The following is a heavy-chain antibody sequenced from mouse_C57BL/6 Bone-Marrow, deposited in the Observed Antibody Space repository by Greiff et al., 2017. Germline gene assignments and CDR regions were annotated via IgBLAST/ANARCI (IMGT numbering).Heavy chain of an antibody. V-gene: IGHV1-82*01. Sequence: VQLQQSGPELVKPGASVKISCKASGYAFSSSWMNWVKQRPGKGLEWIGRIYPGDGDTNYNGKFKGKATLTADKSSSTAYIQLSSLTSEDSAVYFCARGYYGSIFAYWGQGTLVTVSA. D-gene: IGHD1-1*01. CDR3: ARGYYGSIFAY. CDR1: GYAFSSSW. CDR2: IYPGDGDT. J-gene: IGHJ3*01.